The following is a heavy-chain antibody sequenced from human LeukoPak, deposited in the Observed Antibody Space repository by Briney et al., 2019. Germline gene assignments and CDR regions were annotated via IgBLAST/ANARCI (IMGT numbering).Heavy chain of an antibody. CDR2: INPNSGGT. CDR3: ARDRDLKVATILDY. J-gene: IGHJ4*02. D-gene: IGHD5-12*01. V-gene: IGHV1-2*02. CDR1: GYTFTGYY. Sequence: RASVKVSCKASGYTFTGYYMHWARQAPGQGLEWMGWINPNSGGTNYAQKFQGRVTMTRDTSISTAYMELSRLRCDDTAVYYCARDRDLKVATILDYWGQGTLVTVSS.